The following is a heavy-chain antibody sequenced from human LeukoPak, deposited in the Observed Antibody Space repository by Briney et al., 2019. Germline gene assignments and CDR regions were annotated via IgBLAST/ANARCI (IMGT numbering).Heavy chain of an antibody. Sequence: GGSLRLSCAASGFTFSSYSMNWVRQAPGKGLEWVSYISSSSSTIYYADSVRGRFTISRDNSKNTLYLQMNSLRAEDTAVYYCAKAIYSNYLFDYWGQGTLVTVSS. D-gene: IGHD4-11*01. J-gene: IGHJ4*02. CDR1: GFTFSSYS. V-gene: IGHV3-48*01. CDR2: ISSSSSTI. CDR3: AKAIYSNYLFDY.